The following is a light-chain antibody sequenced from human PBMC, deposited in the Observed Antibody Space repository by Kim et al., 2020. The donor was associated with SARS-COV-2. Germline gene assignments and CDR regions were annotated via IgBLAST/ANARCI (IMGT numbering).Light chain of an antibody. CDR1: QSISSSY. V-gene: IGKV3-20*01. CDR3: QQYGSSPPIT. CDR2: GAF. J-gene: IGKJ5*01. Sequence: EIVLTQSPGTLSLSPGERATLSCRASQSISSSYLAWYQQKPGQAPRLLIYGAFSRATGIPDRFSGSGSGTDFTLTISRLEPEDFAVYYCQQYGSSPPITFGQGTRLEI.